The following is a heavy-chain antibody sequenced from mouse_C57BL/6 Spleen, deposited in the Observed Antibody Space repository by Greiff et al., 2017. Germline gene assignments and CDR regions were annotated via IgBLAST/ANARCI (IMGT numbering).Heavy chain of an antibody. CDR1: GYAFSSSW. V-gene: IGHV1-82*01. CDR3: ARNITTGPYFDY. Sequence: VQLQESGPELVKPGASVKISCKASGYAFSSSWMNWVKQRPGKGLEWIGRIYPGDGDTNYNGKFKGKATLTADKSTSTAYMQLSSLTSDDSAVYFCARNITTGPYFDYWGQGTTLTVSS. J-gene: IGHJ2*01. D-gene: IGHD1-1*01. CDR2: IYPGDGDT.